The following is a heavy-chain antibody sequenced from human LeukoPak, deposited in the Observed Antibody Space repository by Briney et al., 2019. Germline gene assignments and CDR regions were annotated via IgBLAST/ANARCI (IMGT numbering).Heavy chain of an antibody. CDR2: ISSSSSYI. D-gene: IGHD3-10*01. Sequence: PGGSLRLSCAASGFTFSSYSMNWVRQAPGKGLEWVSSISSSSSYIYYADSVKGRFTISRDNAKNSLYLQMNSLRAEDTAVYYCASYWFGESGGDYWGQGTLVTVSS. CDR1: GFTFSSYS. J-gene: IGHJ4*02. CDR3: ASYWFGESGGDY. V-gene: IGHV3-21*01.